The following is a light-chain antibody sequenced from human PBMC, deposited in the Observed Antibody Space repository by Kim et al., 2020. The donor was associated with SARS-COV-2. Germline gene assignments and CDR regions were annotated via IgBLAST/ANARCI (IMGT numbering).Light chain of an antibody. CDR1: QNINNY. Sequence: SASVGDTVTITCRASQNINNYLAWYQKKPGKAPKVLIYDASSLESGVPSRFSGSVSGTEFTLNINSLQPDDVATYYCQQYNYDWTFGQGTKVDIK. CDR3: QQYNYDWT. CDR2: DAS. V-gene: IGKV1-5*01. J-gene: IGKJ1*01.